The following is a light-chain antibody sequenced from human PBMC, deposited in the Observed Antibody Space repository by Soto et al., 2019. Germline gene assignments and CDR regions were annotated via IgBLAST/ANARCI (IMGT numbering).Light chain of an antibody. CDR1: QSVSKW. Sequence: IQMIQSPSTLSASLGETVTISCRAGQSVSKWLVWYRQKPGQAPVLLIHSTSTLQLGVPSRFSGSGWGTEFTLTISNLQPDDSATYYCQQYNSVSSFGQGTKLVIE. CDR3: QQYNSVSS. CDR2: STS. V-gene: IGKV1-5*01. J-gene: IGKJ2*03.